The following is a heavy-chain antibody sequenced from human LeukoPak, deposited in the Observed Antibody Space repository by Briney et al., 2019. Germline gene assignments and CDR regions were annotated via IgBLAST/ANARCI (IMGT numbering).Heavy chain of an antibody. Sequence: GGSLRLSCAASGFTFSSYSMNWVRQAPGKGLEWVSSISSSSSYTYYADSVKGRFTISRDSAKNSLYLQMDSPRAEDTAVYYCARGRGYSGYDFGYWGQGTLVTVSS. CDR3: ARGRGYSGYDFGY. V-gene: IGHV3-21*01. J-gene: IGHJ4*02. D-gene: IGHD5-12*01. CDR1: GFTFSSYS. CDR2: ISSSSSYT.